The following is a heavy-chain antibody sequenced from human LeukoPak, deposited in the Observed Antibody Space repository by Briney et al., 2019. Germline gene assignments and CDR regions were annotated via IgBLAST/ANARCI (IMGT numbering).Heavy chain of an antibody. V-gene: IGHV3-30*03. D-gene: IGHD4-23*01. CDR2: ISYDGSNK. CDR1: GFTFSSYG. Sequence: GGSLRLSCAASGFTFSSYGMHWVRQAPGKGLEWVAVISYDGSNKYYADSVKGRFTISRDNSKNSLYLQMNSLRAEDTAVYYCAYYGGNSGGGLDAFDIWGQGTMVTVSS. J-gene: IGHJ3*02. CDR3: AYYGGNSGGGLDAFDI.